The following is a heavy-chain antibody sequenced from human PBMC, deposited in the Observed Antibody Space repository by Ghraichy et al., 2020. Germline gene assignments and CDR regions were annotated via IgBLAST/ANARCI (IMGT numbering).Heavy chain of an antibody. CDR1: GFTFSSYW. J-gene: IGHJ6*02. Sequence: AGSLRLSCAASGFTFSSYWMSWVRQAPGKGLEWVANIKQDGREKYYVDSVKGRFTISRDNAKNSLYLQMNSLRAEDTAVYYCARDGSTRQLREQPTPRGMDVWGQGTTVTVSS. D-gene: IGHD1-26*01. CDR3: ARDGSTRQLREQPTPRGMDV. CDR2: IKQDGREK. V-gene: IGHV3-7*01.